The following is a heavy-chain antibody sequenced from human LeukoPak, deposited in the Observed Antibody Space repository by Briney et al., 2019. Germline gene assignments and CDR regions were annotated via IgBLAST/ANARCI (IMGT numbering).Heavy chain of an antibody. D-gene: IGHD5-18*01. CDR3: ATRRYSYGWDC. CDR1: GFTFSSYW. V-gene: IGHV3-7*01. CDR2: IEQVGAEK. Sequence: GGSLRLSCATSGFTFSSYWMTWVRQAPGKGLEWVASIEQVGAEKFYVDSVKGRFTISRDNAKNSLYLQMNSLRVEDTAVYYCATRRYSYGWDCWGQGTLVTVSS. J-gene: IGHJ4*02.